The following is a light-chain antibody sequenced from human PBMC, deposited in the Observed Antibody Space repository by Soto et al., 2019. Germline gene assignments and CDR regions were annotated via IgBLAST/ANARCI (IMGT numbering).Light chain of an antibody. CDR3: QQYDNLVT. J-gene: IGKJ4*01. CDR1: QDISNY. V-gene: IGKV1-33*01. Sequence: DIQMTQSPSSLSASVGDRVTITCQASQDISNYLNWYQQKPGKAPKLPIYDASNLETWVPSRFSGSGSGTDFTFTISSLQPEDIATYYCQQYDNLVTFGGGTKVEIK. CDR2: DAS.